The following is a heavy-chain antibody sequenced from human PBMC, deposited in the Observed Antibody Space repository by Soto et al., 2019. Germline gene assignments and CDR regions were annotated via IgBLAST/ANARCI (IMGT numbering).Heavy chain of an antibody. CDR2: ISYEGSNT. J-gene: IGHJ6*04. V-gene: IGHV3-30-3*01. CDR3: ARVPSRTDRYYFPGLDF. D-gene: IGHD3-10*01. Sequence: GGSLRLSCVASGFSFDTYGIHWVRQAPGKGLQWVALISYEGSNTYYADSVRGRFTISRDNSKNTLYLQMNTLRPEDTGVYYCARVPSRTDRYYFPGLDFWGEGASGTVSS. CDR1: GFSFDTYG.